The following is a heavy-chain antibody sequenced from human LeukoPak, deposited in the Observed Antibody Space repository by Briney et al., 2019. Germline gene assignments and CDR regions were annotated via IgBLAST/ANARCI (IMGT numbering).Heavy chain of an antibody. CDR3: ARSAAGFEIDF. Sequence: GECLKISCKGSGYSFSSYWIGWVRQLPGKGLEWMGMIYPGDSDTRYSPSFQGQVIISGDKSISTAYLQWSSLTASDTAMYYCARSAAGFEIDFWGQGTLVTVAS. D-gene: IGHD6-13*01. CDR1: GYSFSSYW. J-gene: IGHJ4*02. V-gene: IGHV5-51*01. CDR2: IYPGDSDT.